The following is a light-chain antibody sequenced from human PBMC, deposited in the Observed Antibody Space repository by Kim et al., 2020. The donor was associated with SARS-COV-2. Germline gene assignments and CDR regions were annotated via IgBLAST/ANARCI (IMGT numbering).Light chain of an antibody. V-gene: IGLV3-19*01. J-gene: IGLJ2*01. CDR3: NSRDSSGNYVV. CDR1: SLRSYY. Sequence: SSELTQDPAVSVALGHTVRITCQGDSLRSYYASWYQQKPVQAPVLVIYGKNNRPSGIPDRFSGSSSGNTASLTITGAQAEEEADYYCNSRDSSGNYVVFGGGTQLTVL. CDR2: GKN.